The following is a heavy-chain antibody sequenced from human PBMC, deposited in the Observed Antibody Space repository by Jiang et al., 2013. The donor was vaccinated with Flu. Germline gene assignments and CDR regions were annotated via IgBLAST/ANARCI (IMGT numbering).Heavy chain of an antibody. CDR2: IYYSGST. CDR3: ARHRPTMVRGVWFDP. CDR1: GGSISSSSYY. Sequence: GSGLVKPSETLSLTCTVSGGSISSSSYYWGWIRQPPGKGLEWIGSIYYSGSTYYNPSLKSRVTISVDTSKNQFSLKLSSVTAADTAVYYCARHRPTMVRGVWFDPWGQGTLVTVSS. D-gene: IGHD3-10*01. J-gene: IGHJ5*02. V-gene: IGHV4-39*01.